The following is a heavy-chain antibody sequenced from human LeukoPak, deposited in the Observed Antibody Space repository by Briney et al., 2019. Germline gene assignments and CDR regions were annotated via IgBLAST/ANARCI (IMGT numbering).Heavy chain of an antibody. CDR1: GDSITNNY. Sequence: SETLSLTCTVSGDSITNNYWSWIRQPPGKGLEWIAYISYSGSTNYNPSLKSRVTISLDTSKNQLSLKLSSVTAADTAVYYCATRIMITFGGVIVIPLSSGFDYWGQGTLVTVSS. J-gene: IGHJ4*02. CDR3: ATRIMITFGGVIVIPLSSGFDY. CDR2: ISYSGST. D-gene: IGHD3-16*02. V-gene: IGHV4-59*12.